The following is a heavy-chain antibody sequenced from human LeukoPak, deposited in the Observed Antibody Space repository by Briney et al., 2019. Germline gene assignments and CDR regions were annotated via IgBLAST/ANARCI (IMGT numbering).Heavy chain of an antibody. CDR2: ISGSGGTT. Sequence: GGSLRLSCAASGFTFNSYAMTWVRQAPGKGLEWVSAISGSGGTTYYADSVKGRFTISRDNSKNTLYLQMNSLRAEDTAVYYCAKVAQLFNYYYMDVWGKGTTVTVSS. CDR1: GFTFNSYA. V-gene: IGHV3-23*01. CDR3: AKVAQLFNYYYMDV. D-gene: IGHD5-24*01. J-gene: IGHJ6*03.